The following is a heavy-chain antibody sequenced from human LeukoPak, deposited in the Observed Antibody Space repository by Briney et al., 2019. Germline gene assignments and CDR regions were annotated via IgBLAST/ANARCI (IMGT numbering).Heavy chain of an antibody. CDR2: ISGGGSTI. CDR3: ARATYRSFDY. J-gene: IGHJ4*02. D-gene: IGHD3-16*01. V-gene: IGHV3-48*03. CDR1: GFTFSSYE. Sequence: GGSLRLSCAASGFTFSSYEMNWVSQAPGKGLEWVSYISGGGSTIYYADSVKGRFTISRDNAKNSLNLQMNSLRAEDTALYYCARATYRSFDYWGQGTLVTVSS.